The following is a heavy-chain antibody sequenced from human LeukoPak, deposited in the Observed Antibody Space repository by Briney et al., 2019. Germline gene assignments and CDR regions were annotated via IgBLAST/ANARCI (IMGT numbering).Heavy chain of an antibody. V-gene: IGHV3-21*01. CDR1: GFTFSSYS. J-gene: IGHJ3*02. Sequence: GGSLRLSCAASGFTFSSYSMNWVRQAPGKGLEWVSSISSSSSYIYYADSVKGRFTISRDNAKNSLYLQMNSLRAEDTAVYYCARDLITNLPKGDAFDIWGQGTMVTVSS. CDR2: ISSSSSYI. D-gene: IGHD1-14*01. CDR3: ARDLITNLPKGDAFDI.